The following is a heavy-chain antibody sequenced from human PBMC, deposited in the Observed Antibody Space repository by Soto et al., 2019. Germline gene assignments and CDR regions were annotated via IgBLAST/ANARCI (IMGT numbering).Heavy chain of an antibody. J-gene: IGHJ6*02. CDR1: GVSISSADVS. Sequence: QVRLQESGPGPVQPSQTLSLSCRVSGVSISSADVSRSWVPQAPGKALEWLGDMSYRGSNYYNPSRQSRNTMSLDTSNNNVSLTLTSVTATDTAVYFGSRGTNYYIDTSRSGFGLDFWGQGTPVSVSS. V-gene: IGHV4-30-4*01. CDR2: MSYRGSN. CDR3: SRGTNYYIDTSRSGFGLDF. D-gene: IGHD3-10*01.